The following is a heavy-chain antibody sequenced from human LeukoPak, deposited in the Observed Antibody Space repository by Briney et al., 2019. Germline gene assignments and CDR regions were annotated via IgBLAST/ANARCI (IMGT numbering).Heavy chain of an antibody. Sequence: GGSLRLSCEASGFTFGNYAMSWVRQAPGKGLEWVSVIYSGGSTYYADSVKGRFTISRDNSKNTLYLQMNSLRAEDTAVYYCARENVFYYGDAFDIWAKGQWSPSLQ. CDR3: ARENVFYYGDAFDI. D-gene: IGHD3-22*01. V-gene: IGHV3-53*01. CDR2: IYSGGST. J-gene: IGHJ3*02. CDR1: GFTFGNYA.